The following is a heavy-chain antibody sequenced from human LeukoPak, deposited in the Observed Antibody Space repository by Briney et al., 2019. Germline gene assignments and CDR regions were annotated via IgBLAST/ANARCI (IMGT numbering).Heavy chain of an antibody. D-gene: IGHD2-2*02. V-gene: IGHV4-31*03. CDR2: IYYSGST. J-gene: IGHJ4*02. Sequence: PSETLSLTCTVSGGSISSGGYYWSWIRQHPGKGLEWIGYIYYSGSTYYNPSLKSRVTISVDTSKNQFSLKLSSVTAADTAVYYCARGTRDAAILVYWGQGTLATVSS. CDR1: GGSISSGGYY. CDR3: ARGTRDAAILVY.